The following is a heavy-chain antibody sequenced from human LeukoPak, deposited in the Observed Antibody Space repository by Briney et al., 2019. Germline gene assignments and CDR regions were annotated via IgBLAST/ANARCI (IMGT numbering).Heavy chain of an antibody. D-gene: IGHD2-21*02. CDR1: EFTFSDSW. CDR3: TTSSDGVTPPFDP. J-gene: IGHJ5*02. V-gene: IGHV3-74*01. Sequence: PGGPLRLSCAASEFTFSDSWMHWVRQVQGEGLVWVSRVNSDGSHTTYADSVRGRFTISRDNAKNTLYLQINSLRAEDTGVYYCTTSSDGVTPPFDPWGQGTLVTVSS. CDR2: VNSDGSHT.